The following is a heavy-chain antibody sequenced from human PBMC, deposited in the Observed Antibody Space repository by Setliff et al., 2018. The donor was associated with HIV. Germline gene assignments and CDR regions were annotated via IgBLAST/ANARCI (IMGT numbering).Heavy chain of an antibody. CDR2: INPKSGVT. CDR3: ARAPWIQLWDLLDY. V-gene: IGHV1-2*06. CDR1: GYTFTDYY. D-gene: IGHD5-18*01. Sequence: ASVKVSCKASGYTFTDYYIHWVRQAPGHGLEWVGRINPKSGVTSYAQNFRARVTMTRDTSSTTAYMELSTLRSDDTALYYCARAPWIQLWDLLDYWGQGTLVTVSS. J-gene: IGHJ4*02.